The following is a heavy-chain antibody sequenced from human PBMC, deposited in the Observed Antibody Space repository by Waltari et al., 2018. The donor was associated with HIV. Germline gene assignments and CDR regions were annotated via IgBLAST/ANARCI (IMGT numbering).Heavy chain of an antibody. CDR2: IYYSGST. J-gene: IGHJ5*02. Sequence: QLQLQESGPGLVKPSETLSLTCTVSGGPISSSSYYWGWIRQPPGKGLEWIGSIYYSGSTYYNPSLKSRVTISVDTSKNQFSLKLSSVTAADTAVYYCARSVGAAPPPRFDPWGQGTLVTVSS. D-gene: IGHD2-15*01. CDR3: ARSVGAAPPPRFDP. V-gene: IGHV4-39*01. CDR1: GGPISSSSYY.